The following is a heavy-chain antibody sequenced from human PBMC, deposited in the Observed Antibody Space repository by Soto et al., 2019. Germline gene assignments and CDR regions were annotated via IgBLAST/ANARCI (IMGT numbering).Heavy chain of an antibody. CDR1: RYTFTSYG. Sequence: ASVKVSCKASRYTFTSYGLSWLRQAPGKGLEWMGWISAYKGNTNYAQKLQGRVTMTTDTSTSTAYMELRSLRSADTAVYYCARDVRGVAGTHHYYYYGMDVWGQGTTVTVSS. J-gene: IGHJ6*02. CDR2: ISAYKGNT. D-gene: IGHD6-19*01. V-gene: IGHV1-18*01. CDR3: ARDVRGVAGTHHYYYYGMDV.